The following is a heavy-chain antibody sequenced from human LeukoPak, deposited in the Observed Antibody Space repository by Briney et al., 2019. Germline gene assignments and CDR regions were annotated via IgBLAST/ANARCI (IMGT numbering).Heavy chain of an antibody. Sequence: GGSLRLSCAASGFTFSSYAMHWVRQAPGKGLEWVAVISYDGSNKYYADSVKGRFTISRDNAKNSLYLQMNSLRAEDTAVYYCARDLYDYVWGSYRYRDAFDIWGQGTMVTVSS. CDR2: ISYDGSNK. CDR1: GFTFSSYA. CDR3: ARDLYDYVWGSYRYRDAFDI. V-gene: IGHV3-30-3*01. D-gene: IGHD3-16*02. J-gene: IGHJ3*02.